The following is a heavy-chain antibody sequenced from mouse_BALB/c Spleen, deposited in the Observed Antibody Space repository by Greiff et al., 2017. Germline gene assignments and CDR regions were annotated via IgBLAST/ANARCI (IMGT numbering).Heavy chain of an antibody. D-gene: IGHD1-2*01. CDR3: ARSGHYYGYDWFAY. CDR1: GYTFTSYW. V-gene: IGHV1S81*02. CDR2: INPSNGRT. J-gene: IGHJ3*01. Sequence: VKLQQPGAELVKPGASVKLSCKASGYTFTSYWMHWVKQRPGQGLEWIGEINPSNGRTNYNEKFKSKATLTVDKSSSTAYMQLSSLTSEDSAVYYCARSGHYYGYDWFAYWGQGTLVTVSA.